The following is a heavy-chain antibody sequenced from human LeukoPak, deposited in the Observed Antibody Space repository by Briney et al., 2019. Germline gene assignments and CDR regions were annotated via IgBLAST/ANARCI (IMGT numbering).Heavy chain of an antibody. CDR2: IKSKTDGGTT. CDR3: TTRRAYCGGDCYSADY. CDR1: GFTFSNAW. Sequence: TGGSLRLSCAASGFTFSNAWMSWVRQAPGKGREWVGRIKSKTDGGTTDYAAPVKGRFTISRDDSKNTLYLQMNSLKTEDTAVYYCTTRRAYCGGDCYSADYWGQGTLVTVSS. D-gene: IGHD2-21*02. J-gene: IGHJ4*02. V-gene: IGHV3-15*01.